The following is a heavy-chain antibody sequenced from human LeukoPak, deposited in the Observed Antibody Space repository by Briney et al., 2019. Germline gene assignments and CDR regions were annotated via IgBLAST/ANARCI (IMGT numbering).Heavy chain of an antibody. V-gene: IGHV4-59*01. CDR3: TRDLWGAGGTNY. CDR1: GGSINTYY. D-gene: IGHD6-13*01. Sequence: PSETLSLTCTVSGGSINTYYWSWIRQPPGKGLEWIGYIYYSGGTNYNPSLKSRVTISVDTSKNQFSLHLNSVTAADTAVYYCTRDLWGAGGTNYWGHGTLVTVSS. J-gene: IGHJ4*01. CDR2: IYYSGGT.